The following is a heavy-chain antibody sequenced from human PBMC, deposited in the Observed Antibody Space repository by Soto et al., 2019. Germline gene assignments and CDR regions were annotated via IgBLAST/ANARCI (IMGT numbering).Heavy chain of an antibody. CDR1: GGSISSSSYY. J-gene: IGHJ6*02. D-gene: IGHD5-18*01. Sequence: PSETLSLTCTVSGGSISSSSYYWGWIRQPPGKGLEWIGSIYYSGSTYYNPSLKSRVTISVDTSKNQFSLKLSSVTAADTAVYYCASASGGYWYYGMDVWGQGTTVT. V-gene: IGHV4-39*01. CDR2: IYYSGST. CDR3: ASASGGYWYYGMDV.